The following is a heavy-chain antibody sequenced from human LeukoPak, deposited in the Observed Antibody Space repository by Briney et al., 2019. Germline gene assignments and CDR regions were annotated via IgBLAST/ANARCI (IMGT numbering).Heavy chain of an antibody. V-gene: IGHV4-59*01. CDR3: ARLNRYQPYWFDP. Sequence: SETLSLTCTVPGGSISTYYWSWIRQPPGKGLEWIGYIYYSGSTNYNPSLRSRVTILIDTSKNQFSLKLNSVTAADTAVYYCARLNRYQPYWFDPWGQGTLVTVSS. CDR2: IYYSGST. J-gene: IGHJ5*02. CDR1: GGSISTYY. D-gene: IGHD2-2*01.